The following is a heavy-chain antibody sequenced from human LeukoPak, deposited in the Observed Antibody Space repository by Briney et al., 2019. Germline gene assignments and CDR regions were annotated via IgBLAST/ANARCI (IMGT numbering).Heavy chain of an antibody. Sequence: SETLSLTCAVYGGSFSGYFWTWIRQPPGKRLEWIGEINHSGSANNNPSLRSRVTVSVDTSKNQFSLRLTSVTAADTAVYYCARGSVLATTNWGYWSQGTLVTVSS. CDR2: INHSGSA. D-gene: IGHD5-24*01. CDR3: ARGSVLATTNWGY. V-gene: IGHV4-34*01. J-gene: IGHJ4*02. CDR1: GGSFSGYF.